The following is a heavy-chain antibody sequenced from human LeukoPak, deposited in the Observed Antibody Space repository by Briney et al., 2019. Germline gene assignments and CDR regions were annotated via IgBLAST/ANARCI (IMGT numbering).Heavy chain of an antibody. CDR3: ARQKPQYYDFWSGPRAGYNWFDP. CDR1: GYSISSGYY. CDR2: IYHSGST. J-gene: IGHJ5*02. V-gene: IGHV4-38-2*02. Sequence: RASETLSLTCTVSGYSISSGYYWGWIRQPPGKGLEWIGSIYHSGSTYYNPSLKSRVTISVDTSKNQFSLKLSSVTAADTAVYYCARQKPQYYDFWSGPRAGYNWFDPWGQGTLVTVSS. D-gene: IGHD3-3*01.